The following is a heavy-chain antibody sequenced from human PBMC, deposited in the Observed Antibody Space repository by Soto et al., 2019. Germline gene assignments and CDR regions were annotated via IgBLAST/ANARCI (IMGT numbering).Heavy chain of an antibody. V-gene: IGHV4-39*02. CDR1: GGSISYNSYY. D-gene: IGHD2-2*01. J-gene: IGHJ5*02. Sequence: PSETLSLTXSVSGGSISYNSYYWGWIRQPPGKGLEWVGGIFYTGTTYYSPSLKDRVTISVDTSKNSFSLNLTFVTAADTAVYFCARLVVVAPVANAWGQGTLVTVSS. CDR2: IFYTGTT. CDR3: ARLVVVAPVANA.